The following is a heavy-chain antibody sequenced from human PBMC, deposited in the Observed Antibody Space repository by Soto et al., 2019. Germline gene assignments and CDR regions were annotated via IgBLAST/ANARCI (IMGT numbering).Heavy chain of an antibody. CDR3: ARRDRSGFSYWLDT. CDR2: IYFSGTT. D-gene: IGHD3-22*01. CDR1: GGSISSGDYY. Sequence: SETLSLTCTVSGGSISSGDYYWSWIRQHPGKGLEWIGTIYFSGTTYYNPSLRSRVTISVDTSKSQFSLKLSSVTAADTAVYYCARRDRSGFSYWLDTWGQGTLVTVSS. V-gene: IGHV4-31*03. J-gene: IGHJ5*02.